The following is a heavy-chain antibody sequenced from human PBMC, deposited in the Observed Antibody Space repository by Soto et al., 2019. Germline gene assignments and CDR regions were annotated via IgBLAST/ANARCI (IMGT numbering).Heavy chain of an antibody. CDR1: GFTFSSYA. CDR3: ARKRQVWFGGYCDS. V-gene: IGHV3-30-3*01. D-gene: IGHD5-18*01. J-gene: IGHJ4*02. Sequence: QVQLVESGGGVVQPGRSLRLSCAASGFTFSSYAMHWVRQAPGKGLEGVAVISYDGSNKYYADCVKGRITISRDNSKNTLYLQINSLCSDGTAVYYGARKRQVWFGGYCDSGGEEILVTVSS. CDR2: ISYDGSNK.